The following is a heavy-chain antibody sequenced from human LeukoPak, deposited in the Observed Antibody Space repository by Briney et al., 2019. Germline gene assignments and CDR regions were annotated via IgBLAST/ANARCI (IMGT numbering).Heavy chain of an antibody. CDR1: GGSFIGYY. V-gene: IGHV4-34*01. CDR3: ARWEGGSYSDFDY. D-gene: IGHD1-26*01. CDR2: INHSGST. J-gene: IGHJ4*02. Sequence: PSETLSLTCAVYGGSFIGYYWSWIRQPPGKGLEWIGEINHSGSTNYNPSLKSRVTISVDTSKNQFSLKLSSVTAADTAVYYCARWEGGSYSDFDYWGQGTLVTVSS.